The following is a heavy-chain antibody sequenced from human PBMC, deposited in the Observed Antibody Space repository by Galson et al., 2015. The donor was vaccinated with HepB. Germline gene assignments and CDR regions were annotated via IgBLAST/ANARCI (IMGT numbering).Heavy chain of an antibody. V-gene: IGHV3-74*01. CDR2: INSDGSST. D-gene: IGHD3-10*01. CDR1: GFTFSSYW. Sequence: SLRLSCAASGFTFSSYWMHWVRQAPGKGLVWVSRINSDGSSTSYADSVKGRFTISRDNAKNTLYLQMNSLRAEDTAVYYCARDWNMVQGVHYMDVWGKGTTVTVSS. CDR3: ARDWNMVQGVHYMDV. J-gene: IGHJ6*03.